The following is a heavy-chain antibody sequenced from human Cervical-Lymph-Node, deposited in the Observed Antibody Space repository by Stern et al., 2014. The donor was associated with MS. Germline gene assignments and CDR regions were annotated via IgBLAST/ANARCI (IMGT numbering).Heavy chain of an antibody. CDR3: ARRDPTLVFDY. D-gene: IGHD5-18*01. CDR2: INPNSGDT. V-gene: IGHV1-2*06. J-gene: IGHJ4*02. CDR1: GYTFTGYY. Sequence: VQLVESGAEVKKPGASVKVSGKASGYTFTGYYMHWVRQAPGQGLEWMGRINPNSGDTNYAQNFQDRVTMTRDTSISTAYMELSRLRSDDTAVYYCARRDPTLVFDYWGQGTLVTVSS.